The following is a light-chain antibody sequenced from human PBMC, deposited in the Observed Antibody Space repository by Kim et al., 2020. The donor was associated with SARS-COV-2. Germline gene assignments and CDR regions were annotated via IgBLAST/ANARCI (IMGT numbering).Light chain of an antibody. CDR1: QSVRSNY. J-gene: IGKJ2*01. CDR3: QQYGGSPPYT. V-gene: IGKV3-20*01. Sequence: EIVLTQSPGTLSLSPGERATLSCRASQSVRSNYLAWYQGKPGQAPRLLIYGASSRATGIPDRFSGTGSGTDFTLTISRLEPEDFGVYYCQQYGGSPPYTFGQGTKLEI. CDR2: GAS.